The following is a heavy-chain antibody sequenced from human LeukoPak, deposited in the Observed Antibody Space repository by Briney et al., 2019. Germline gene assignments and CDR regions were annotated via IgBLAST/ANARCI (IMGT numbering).Heavy chain of an antibody. CDR2: IYYSGST. D-gene: IGHD3-22*01. V-gene: IGHV4-59*11. J-gene: IGHJ4*02. Sequence: PSETLSLTCLVSGASISSHYWNWIRQPPGKGLEWIGYIYYSGSTNYNPSLKSRVTISVDTSKNQFSLKLSSVTAADTAVYYCARGGYYDSSGYYLDYWGQGTLVTVSS. CDR3: ARGGYYDSSGYYLDY. CDR1: GASISSHY.